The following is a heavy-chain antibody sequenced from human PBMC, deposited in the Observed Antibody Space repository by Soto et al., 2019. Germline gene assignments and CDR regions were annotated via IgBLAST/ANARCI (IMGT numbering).Heavy chain of an antibody. D-gene: IGHD2-8*02. Sequence: WGSLRLSCASSVFICSSYDMSWVRQAPGKGLEWLSTILVDGRTFYVDSVKGRFTISRDSSKNTVYLQMNSLTAGDTALYYCAKATATGGGAFDICGQGTMVTVSS. CDR2: ILVDGRT. CDR1: VFICSSYD. V-gene: IGHV3-23*01. CDR3: AKATATGGGAFDI. J-gene: IGHJ3*02.